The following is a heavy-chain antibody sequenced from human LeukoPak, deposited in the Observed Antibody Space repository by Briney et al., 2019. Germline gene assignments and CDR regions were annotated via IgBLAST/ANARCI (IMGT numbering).Heavy chain of an antibody. CDR1: GGTFNSYA. J-gene: IGHJ3*02. CDR3: ARDVSGWGAFDI. CDR2: IIPILGIA. D-gene: IGHD6-19*01. Sequence: AASVKVSCKASGGTFNSYAISWVRQAPGQGLEWMGRIIPILGIANYAQKFQGRVTITADKSTSTAYMEMSSLRSEDTAVYYCARDVSGWGAFDIWGQGTMVTVSS. V-gene: IGHV1-69*04.